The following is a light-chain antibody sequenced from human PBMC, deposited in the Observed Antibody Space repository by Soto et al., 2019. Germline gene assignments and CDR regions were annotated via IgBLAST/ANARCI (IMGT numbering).Light chain of an antibody. CDR3: CSYAGSGTPYV. J-gene: IGLJ1*01. CDR1: SNDVGSYNL. Sequence: QSVLTQPASVSGSPGQSITISCTGTSNDVGSYNLVSWYQQHPGKAHKLMIYVVNKRPSGVSNRFSGSKSGNTASLTISGLQAEDEADYYCCSYAGSGTPYVFGTGTKVTVL. V-gene: IGLV2-23*02. CDR2: VVN.